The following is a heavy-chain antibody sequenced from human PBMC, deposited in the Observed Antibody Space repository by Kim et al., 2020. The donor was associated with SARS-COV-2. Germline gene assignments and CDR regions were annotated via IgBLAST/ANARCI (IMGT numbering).Heavy chain of an antibody. Sequence: GGSLRLSCAASGFTFSSYSMNWVRQAPGKGLEWVSSISSSSSYIYYADSVKGRFTISRDNAKNSLYLQMNSLRAEDTAVYYCARGEYRGPRGYYYYGMDVWGQGTTVTVSS. CDR2: ISSSSSYI. V-gene: IGHV3-21*01. CDR1: GFTFSSYS. D-gene: IGHD5-12*01. CDR3: ARGEYRGPRGYYYYGMDV. J-gene: IGHJ6*02.